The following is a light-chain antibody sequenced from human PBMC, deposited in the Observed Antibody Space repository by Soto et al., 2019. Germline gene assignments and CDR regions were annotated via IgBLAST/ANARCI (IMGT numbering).Light chain of an antibody. CDR3: QQYGISPT. V-gene: IGKV3-20*01. J-gene: IGKJ1*01. CDR1: QSVSSSY. Sequence: EKVLTHSPCTLSLSKGERATLSCRASQSVSSSYLAWYQQKPGQAPRLLIYGASSRATGIPDRFSGSGSGADFTLTFSRLEPDDFAVYYCQQYGISPTFCQGTKVDIK. CDR2: GAS.